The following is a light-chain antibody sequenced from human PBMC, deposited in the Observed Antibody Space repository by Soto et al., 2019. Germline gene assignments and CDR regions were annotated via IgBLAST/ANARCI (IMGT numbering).Light chain of an antibody. CDR2: YMS. CDR1: QYVGTR. J-gene: IGKJ1*01. V-gene: IGKV3D-15*01. Sequence: EIVLTQSPATLSSSPGETATLSCRASQYVGTRLAWYQHKPGQAPRLLIYYMSKRATGIPARFRGSGSGTEFTLTISSLRSEDSAIYYCQQYFEWPPMTFGQGTKVEI. CDR3: QQYFEWPPMT.